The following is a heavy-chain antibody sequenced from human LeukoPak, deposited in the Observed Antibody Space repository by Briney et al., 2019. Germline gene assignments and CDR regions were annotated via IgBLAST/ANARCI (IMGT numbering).Heavy chain of an antibody. D-gene: IGHD6-13*01. Sequence: SETLSLTCTVSGGSISSYYWSWIRQPPGKGLEWIGYIYYSGSTNYNPSLKSRVTISVDTSKNQFSLKLSSVTAADTAVYYCARQVLGSSSWYWFDPWGQGTLVTVSS. CDR2: IYYSGST. J-gene: IGHJ5*02. CDR1: GGSISSYY. CDR3: ARQVLGSSSWYWFDP. V-gene: IGHV4-59*08.